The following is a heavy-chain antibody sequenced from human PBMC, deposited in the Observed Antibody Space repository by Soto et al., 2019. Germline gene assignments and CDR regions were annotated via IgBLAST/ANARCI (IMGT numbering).Heavy chain of an antibody. J-gene: IGHJ5*02. D-gene: IGHD3-10*01. V-gene: IGHV2-5*02. CDR2: VYWDYDR. CDR3: AHRWGYGSAENWFDP. Sequence: QITVKESGPTLVKPTQTLTLTCTFSGFSLITSGVGVGWIRQPPGKALEWVALVYWDYDRRYSPSLQSRLTIXKDTSKNQVVLTMTNMDPVDTATYYCAHRWGYGSAENWFDPWGQGTLVTVSS. CDR1: GFSLITSGVG.